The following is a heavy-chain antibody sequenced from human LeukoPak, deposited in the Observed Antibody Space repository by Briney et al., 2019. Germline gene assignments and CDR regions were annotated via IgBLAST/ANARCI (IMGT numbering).Heavy chain of an antibody. CDR1: GYTFTSYG. V-gene: IGHV1-18*01. Sequence: VASVKVSCKASGYTFTSYGISRVRQAPGQGLEWMGWISAYNGNTNYAQKLQGRVTMTTDTSTSTAYMELRSLRSDDTAVYYCARARLERPFDYWGKGTLFTVSS. CDR3: ARARLERPFDY. J-gene: IGHJ4*02. CDR2: ISAYNGNT. D-gene: IGHD1-1*01.